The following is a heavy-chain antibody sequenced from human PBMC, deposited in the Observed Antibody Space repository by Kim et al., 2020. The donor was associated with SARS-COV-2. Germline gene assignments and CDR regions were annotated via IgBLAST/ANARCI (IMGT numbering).Heavy chain of an antibody. D-gene: IGHD5-18*01. CDR1: GYSFTSYW. J-gene: IGHJ2*01. V-gene: IGHV5-51*01. CDR2: IYPGDSDT. Sequence: GESLKISCKGSGYSFTSYWIGWVRQMPGKGLEWMGIIYPGDSDTRYSPSFQGQVTISADKSISTAYLQWSSLKASDTAMYYCAREGGPRSAMGTRFDLWGRGTLVTVSS. CDR3: AREGGPRSAMGTRFDL.